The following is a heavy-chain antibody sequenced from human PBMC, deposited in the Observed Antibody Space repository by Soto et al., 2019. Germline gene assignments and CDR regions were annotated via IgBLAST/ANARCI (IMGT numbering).Heavy chain of an antibody. CDR3: ARDVAVAGTDGGVFDY. D-gene: IGHD6-19*01. J-gene: IGHJ4*02. Sequence: SETLSLTCTVSGGSISSGGYYWSWIRQHPGKGLEWIGYIYYSGSIYYNPSLKSRVTISVDTSKNQFSLKLSSVTAADTAVYYCARDVAVAGTDGGVFDYWGQGTLVTVSS. CDR2: IYYSGSI. V-gene: IGHV4-31*03. CDR1: GGSISSGGYY.